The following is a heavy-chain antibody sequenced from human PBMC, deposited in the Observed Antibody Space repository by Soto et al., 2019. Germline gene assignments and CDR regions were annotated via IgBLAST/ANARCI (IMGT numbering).Heavy chain of an antibody. V-gene: IGHV1-69*13. J-gene: IGHJ1*01. Sequence: ASVKVSCKASGGTFSSYAISWVRQAPGQGLEWMGGIIPIFGTANYAQKFQGRVTITADVSTSTAYMELSSPRSEDTAVYYCARGGSLGYCSGGSCYSHFQHWGQGTLVTVSS. CDR1: GGTFSSYA. CDR2: IIPIFGTA. CDR3: ARGGSLGYCSGGSCYSHFQH. D-gene: IGHD2-15*01.